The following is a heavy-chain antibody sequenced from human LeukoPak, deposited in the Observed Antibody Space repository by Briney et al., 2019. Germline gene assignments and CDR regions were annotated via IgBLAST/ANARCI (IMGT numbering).Heavy chain of an antibody. J-gene: IGHJ3*02. CDR2: IYYSGST. Sequence: SETLSLTCTVSGVSIISSYWSWIRQPPGKRLEWIGYIYYSGSTNSNPSLKSRVTISADTSKNQFSLKLNSVTAADTAVYYCVRGNYDSRGYSNAFDIWGQGAMVTVSS. D-gene: IGHD3-22*01. CDR1: GVSIISSY. V-gene: IGHV4-59*01. CDR3: VRGNYDSRGYSNAFDI.